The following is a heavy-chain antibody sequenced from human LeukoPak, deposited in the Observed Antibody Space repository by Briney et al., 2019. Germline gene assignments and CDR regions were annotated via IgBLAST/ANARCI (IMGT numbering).Heavy chain of an antibody. Sequence: SETLSLTCTVSGVSISSYYGSWIRQPPGKGPEFIGYIYYRWSSGITNYNLSLKSRVIISVDPSKNQYSLKLTSVTAADTAVYYCARLSAYYYGSGNYYNPYYFDYWGQGALVTVSS. V-gene: IGHV4-59*08. J-gene: IGHJ4*02. CDR3: ARLSAYYYGSGNYYNPYYFDY. D-gene: IGHD3-10*01. CDR2: IYYRWSSGIT. CDR1: GVSISSYY.